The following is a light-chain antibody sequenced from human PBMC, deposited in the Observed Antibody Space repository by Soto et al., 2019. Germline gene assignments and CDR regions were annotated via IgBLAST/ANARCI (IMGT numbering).Light chain of an antibody. CDR2: DAS. CDR1: QSVSSY. V-gene: IGKV3-11*01. J-gene: IGKJ5*01. CDR3: QQRSNWLLT. Sequence: EIVLTQSPATLSLSPGERATLSCRARQSVSSYLAWYQQKPGQAPRLLIYDASNRATGIPARFSGSGSGPDFTLTISSLEPEDFAIYYCQQRSNWLLTFGQGTRLEIK.